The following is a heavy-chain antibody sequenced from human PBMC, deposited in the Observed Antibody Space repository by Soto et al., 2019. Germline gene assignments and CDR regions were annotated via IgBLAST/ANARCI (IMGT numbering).Heavy chain of an antibody. CDR1: DGSISGTNW. Sequence: SETLSHTYAVSDGSISGTNWCARFRQPPGKGLEWIGEIYFSANTNYNPSLKSRVTISVDTSKNHFSLNLNSVTAADTAVYYCARGGWSYAFDLWGQGTMVTVSS. D-gene: IGHD6-19*01. CDR3: ARGGWSYAFDL. V-gene: IGHV4-4*02. J-gene: IGHJ3*01. CDR2: IYFSANT.